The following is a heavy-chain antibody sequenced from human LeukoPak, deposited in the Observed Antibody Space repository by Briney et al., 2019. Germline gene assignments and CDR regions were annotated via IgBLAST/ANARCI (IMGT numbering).Heavy chain of an antibody. CDR2: ISSSSSYT. V-gene: IGHV3-11*05. CDR3: ARDMARYSGSYGNFDY. Sequence: PGGSLRLSCAASGFTFSDYYMSWIRQAPGKGLEWVSYISSSSSYTNYADSVKGRFTISRDNAKNSLYLQMNSLRSDDTAVYYCARDMARYSGSYGNFDYWGQGTLVTVSS. CDR1: GFTFSDYY. D-gene: IGHD1-26*01. J-gene: IGHJ4*02.